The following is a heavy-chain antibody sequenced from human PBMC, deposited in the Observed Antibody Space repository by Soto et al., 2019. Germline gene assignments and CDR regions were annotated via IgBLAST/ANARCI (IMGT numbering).Heavy chain of an antibody. J-gene: IGHJ5*02. CDR3: AKVGGGAPRFDP. Sequence: QPGGSLRLSCAASGFTFSSYGMHWVRQAPGKGLEWVAVTSYDGSNKYYADSVKGRFTISRDNSKNTLYLQMNSLRAEDTAVYYCAKVGGGAPRFDPWGQGTLVTVSS. CDR2: TSYDGSNK. V-gene: IGHV3-30*18. CDR1: GFTFSSYG. D-gene: IGHD3-16*01.